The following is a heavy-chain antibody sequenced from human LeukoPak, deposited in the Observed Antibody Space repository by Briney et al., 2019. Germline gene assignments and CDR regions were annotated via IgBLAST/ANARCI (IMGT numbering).Heavy chain of an antibody. D-gene: IGHD6-13*01. CDR2: SVISGSGGGTGGST. Sequence: PGGSLRLTCAASGFTFSSYALSWVRQAPGKGLEWVSVSVISGSGGGTGGSTYYADSVEGRFTISRDDSNNTLYLQMNNLRVEDTAVYYCAKHRSGIAASGSNYWGQGTLVSVSS. V-gene: IGHV3-23*01. CDR3: AKHRSGIAASGSNY. J-gene: IGHJ4*02. CDR1: GFTFSSYA.